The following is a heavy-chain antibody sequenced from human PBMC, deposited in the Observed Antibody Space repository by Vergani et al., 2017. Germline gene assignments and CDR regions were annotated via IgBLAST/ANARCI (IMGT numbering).Heavy chain of an antibody. J-gene: IGHJ6*03. CDR3: ARAPGYCSSTSCYDYYYYYMDV. CDR1: GFTFSSYS. V-gene: IGHV3-48*01. CDR2: ISSSSSTI. Sequence: EVQLVESGGGLVQPGGSLRLSCAASGFTFSSYSMYWVRQAPGKGLEWVSYISSSSSTIYYADSVKGRFTISRDNAKNSLYLQMNSLRAEDTAVYYCARAPGYCSSTSCYDYYYYYMDVWGKGTTVTVSS. D-gene: IGHD2-2*03.